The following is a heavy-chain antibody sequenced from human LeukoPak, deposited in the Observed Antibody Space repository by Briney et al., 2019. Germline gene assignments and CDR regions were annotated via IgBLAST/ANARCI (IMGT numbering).Heavy chain of an antibody. CDR3: ARDRPDSTSPTTVGRFDP. J-gene: IGHJ5*02. V-gene: IGHV4-31*03. CDR1: GDSISSGGFY. Sequence: SQTLSLTCSVSGDSISSGGFYWHWIRQHPEKGLEWIGYIYSTGTTYYNPSLTSRLTMSLDTSKNQFSLKVTSVTAADTAVYFCARDRPDSTSPTTVGRFDPWGQGTLVTVPS. D-gene: IGHD2-2*01. CDR2: IYSTGTT.